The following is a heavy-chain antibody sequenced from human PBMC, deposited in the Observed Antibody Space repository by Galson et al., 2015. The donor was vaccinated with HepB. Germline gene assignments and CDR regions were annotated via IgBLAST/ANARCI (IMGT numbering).Heavy chain of an antibody. CDR2: ITPIFGTA. CDR1: GFTFSTYA. Sequence: SCAASGFTFSTYAISWVRQAPGQGLEWMGGITPIFGTANYAQKFQGRVTITADESTSTAYMELSSLRSEDTAVYYCAREGIAAATNPVDYWGQGTQVTVSS. J-gene: IGHJ4*02. D-gene: IGHD6-13*01. V-gene: IGHV1-69*01. CDR3: AREGIAAATNPVDY.